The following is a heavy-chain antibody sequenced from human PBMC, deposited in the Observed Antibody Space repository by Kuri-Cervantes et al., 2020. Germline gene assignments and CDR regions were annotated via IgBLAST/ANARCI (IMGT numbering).Heavy chain of an antibody. D-gene: IGHD1-26*01. Sequence: GESLKISCAASGFTFSSYSMNWVRQAPGKGLEWVSSISSSSSYIYYADSVKGRFTISRDNAKNTLHLQMNSLRAEDTAVYYCAKEGVGATPAFFDYWGQGTLVTVSS. CDR3: AKEGVGATPAFFDY. CDR1: GFTFSSYS. CDR2: ISSSSSYI. V-gene: IGHV3-21*04. J-gene: IGHJ4*02.